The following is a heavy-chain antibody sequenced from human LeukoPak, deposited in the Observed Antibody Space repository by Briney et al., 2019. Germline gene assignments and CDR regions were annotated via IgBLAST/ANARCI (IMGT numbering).Heavy chain of an antibody. J-gene: IGHJ5*02. CDR3: ARAESLTGQNWFDP. CDR2: TYYRSKWSS. V-gene: IGHV6-1*01. D-gene: IGHD1-14*01. CDR1: GDSVSSNSAT. Sequence: SQTLSLTCVISGDSVSSNSATWNWIRQSPSRGFEWLGMTYYRSKWSSDYAVSVRSRITIDPDTSKNQFSLHLNSVSPEDTAIYYCARAESLTGQNWFDPWGQGTLVTVSS.